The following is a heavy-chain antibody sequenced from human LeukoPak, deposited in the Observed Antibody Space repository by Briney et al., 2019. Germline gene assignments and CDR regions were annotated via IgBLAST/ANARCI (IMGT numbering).Heavy chain of an antibody. J-gene: IGHJ6*03. Sequence: GESLKISCKGSGYSFTSYWIGWVRQMPGKGLEWMGIIYPGDPDTRYSPSFQGQVTISADKSISTAYLQWSSLKASDTAMYYCARPPSGYSSGWYYMDVWGKGTTVTVSS. CDR3: ARPPSGYSSGWYYMDV. CDR2: IYPGDPDT. D-gene: IGHD6-19*01. CDR1: GYSFTSYW. V-gene: IGHV5-51*01.